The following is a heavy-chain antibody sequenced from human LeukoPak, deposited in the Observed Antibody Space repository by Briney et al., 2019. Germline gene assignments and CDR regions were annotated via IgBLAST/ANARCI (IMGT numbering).Heavy chain of an antibody. D-gene: IGHD2-8*02. Sequence: GGSLRLSCAASGFTFSTFAMIWVRQPPGKGLEWVSSIFPSGGEVHYADSVKGRFTIFRDNSKSTLTLQMNSLRAEDTAIYYCATYRQVLLPFESWGQGTLVTVSS. V-gene: IGHV3-23*01. CDR3: ATYRQVLLPFES. J-gene: IGHJ4*02. CDR2: IFPSGGEV. CDR1: GFTFSTFA.